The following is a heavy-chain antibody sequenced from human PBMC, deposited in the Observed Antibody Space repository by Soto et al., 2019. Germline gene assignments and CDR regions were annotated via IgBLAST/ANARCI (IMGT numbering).Heavy chain of an antibody. CDR1: GGSITSYY. CDR2: IYYSGST. D-gene: IGHD6-13*01. J-gene: IGHJ5*02. V-gene: IGHV4-59*01. CDR3: AREGFAYTSSWYTGFDP. Sequence: QVQLQESGPGLVRPSETVSLTCTVSGGSITSYYWSWIRQPPGKGLEWIGHIYYSGSTHYNPSLKSRATISVDTSKNQFSLKLTSVTAADTAVYYCAREGFAYTSSWYTGFDPWGQGTLVTVSS.